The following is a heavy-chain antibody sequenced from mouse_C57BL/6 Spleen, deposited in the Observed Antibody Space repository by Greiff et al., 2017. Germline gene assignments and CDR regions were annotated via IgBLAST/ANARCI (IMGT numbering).Heavy chain of an antibody. V-gene: IGHV1-82*01. CDR1: GYAFSSYW. Sequence: QVQLQQSGPELVKPGASVKISCTASGYAFSSYWMHWVKQRPGQGLEWIGRIYPGDGDTNYNGKFKGKATLTADKSSSTAYMQLSSLTSEDAAVYFCGIAAPVSLWGTGTTVTVSS. D-gene: IGHD6-1*01. J-gene: IGHJ1*03. CDR3: GIAAPVSL. CDR2: IYPGDGDT.